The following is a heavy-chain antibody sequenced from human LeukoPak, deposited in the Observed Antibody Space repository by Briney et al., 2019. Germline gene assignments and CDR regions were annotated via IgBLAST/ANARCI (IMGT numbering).Heavy chain of an antibody. V-gene: IGHV1-3*01. D-gene: IGHD2-2*02. CDR2: INAGNGNT. CDR3: ARGRPIVVVPAAINYYYAMDV. J-gene: IGHJ6*04. Sequence: ASVKVSCKASGYTFTSYAMHWVRQVPGQRLEWMGWINAGNGNTKYSQRFQGRVTITRDTSASTAYMELSSLRSEDTAVYYCARGRPIVVVPAAINYYYAMDVWGKGTTVTVSS. CDR1: GYTFTSYA.